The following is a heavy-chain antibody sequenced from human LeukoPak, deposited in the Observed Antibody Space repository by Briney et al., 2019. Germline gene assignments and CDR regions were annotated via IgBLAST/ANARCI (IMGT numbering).Heavy chain of an antibody. CDR2: IRYDGSNK. CDR1: GFTFSSYG. D-gene: IGHD6-13*01. J-gene: IGHJ4*02. CDR3: ARDVAAAGTVFDY. Sequence: GGSLRLSCAASGFTFSSYGMHWVRQAPGKGLEWVAFIRYDGSNKYYADSVKGRFTISRDNSKNTLYLQMNSLRAEDTAVYYCARDVAAAGTVFDYWGQGTLVTVSS. V-gene: IGHV3-30*02.